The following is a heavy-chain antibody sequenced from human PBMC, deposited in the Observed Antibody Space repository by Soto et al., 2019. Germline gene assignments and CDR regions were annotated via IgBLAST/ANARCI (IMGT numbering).Heavy chain of an antibody. Sequence: ASVKVSCKASGYTFTGYYMHWVRQAPGQGLEWMGWINPNRGGTNYAQKFQGRVTMTRDTSISTAYMELSRLRSDDTAVYYCASEGHYYDSSGYYGAWNWGHGTLVTFSS. CDR2: INPNRGGT. V-gene: IGHV1-2*02. CDR3: ASEGHYYDSSGYYGAWN. CDR1: GYTFTGYY. D-gene: IGHD3-22*01. J-gene: IGHJ4*01.